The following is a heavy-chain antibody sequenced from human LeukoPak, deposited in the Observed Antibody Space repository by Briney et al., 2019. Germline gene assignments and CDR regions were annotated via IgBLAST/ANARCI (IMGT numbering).Heavy chain of an antibody. CDR2: IWYDGSNK. Sequence: GRSLRLSCAASGFTFSSYGMHWVRQAPGKGLEWVAVIWYDGSNKYYADSVKGRFTISRDNSKNTLYLQMNSLRAEDTAVYYCARIYYDSSGYYNDYWGQGTLVTVSS. CDR1: GFTFSSYG. CDR3: ARIYYDSSGYYNDY. V-gene: IGHV3-33*01. D-gene: IGHD3-22*01. J-gene: IGHJ4*02.